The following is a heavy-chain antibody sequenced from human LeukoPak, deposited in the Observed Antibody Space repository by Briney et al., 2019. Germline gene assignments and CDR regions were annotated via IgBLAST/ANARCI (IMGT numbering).Heavy chain of an antibody. V-gene: IGHV3-23*01. CDR1: GFTFSSYA. J-gene: IGHJ4*02. CDR2: ISGSGGST. CDR3: AKDVTYYYDSSGYYHFDY. Sequence: GGSLRLSCAASGFTFSSYAMSWVRQAPGKGLEWVSAISGSGGSTYYADSVKGRFTISRDNSKNTPYLQMNSLRAEDTAVYYCAKDVTYYYDSSGYYHFDYWGQGTLVTVSS. D-gene: IGHD3-22*01.